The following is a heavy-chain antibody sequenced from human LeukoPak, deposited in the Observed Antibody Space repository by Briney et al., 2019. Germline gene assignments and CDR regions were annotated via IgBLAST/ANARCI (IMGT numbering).Heavy chain of an antibody. J-gene: IGHJ4*02. V-gene: IGHV3-30*02. CDR1: GFTFSSYG. CDR3: AKDSAVVAATPENYFDY. D-gene: IGHD2-15*01. Sequence: GGSLRLSWAASGFTFSSYGMHWVRQAPGKGLEWVAFIQYDGSNKYYTDFVKGRFTISRDNSRNTMYVQMNSLRPEDTAVYYCAKDSAVVAATPENYFDYWGQGNLVTVSS. CDR2: IQYDGSNK.